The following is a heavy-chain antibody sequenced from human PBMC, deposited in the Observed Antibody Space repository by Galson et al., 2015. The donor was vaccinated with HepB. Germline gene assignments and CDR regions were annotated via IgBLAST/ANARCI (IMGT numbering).Heavy chain of an antibody. CDR3: ARHRRPGTGDPFDY. V-gene: IGHV5-51*01. CDR2: IYLGDSHT. J-gene: IGHJ4*02. D-gene: IGHD7-27*01. CDR1: GYNFISYW. Sequence: SGAEVKNPGESLTISCKGSGYNFISYWIGWVRQMPGKGLEWMGIIYLGDSHTRYSPSFQGQVTISADKSISTAYLQWSSLKASDTAMYYCARHRRPGTGDPFDYWGQGTLVTVSS.